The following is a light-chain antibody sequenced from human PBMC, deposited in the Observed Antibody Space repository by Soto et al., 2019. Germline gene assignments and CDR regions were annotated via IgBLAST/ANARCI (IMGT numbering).Light chain of an antibody. Sequence: EIVLTQSPATLSVSPGERATLSCRASQSVSSNLAWFQQKPGQAPTPLIYGASIRATGIPARFSGSGSGTEFTLTISSLQSEDFAVYYCQQYNNWPLLTFGEGTKVEIK. J-gene: IGKJ4*01. CDR1: QSVSSN. V-gene: IGKV3D-15*01. CDR3: QQYNNWPLLT. CDR2: GAS.